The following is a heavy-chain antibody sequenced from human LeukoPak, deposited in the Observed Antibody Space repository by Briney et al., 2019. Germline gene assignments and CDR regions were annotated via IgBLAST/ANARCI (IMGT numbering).Heavy chain of an antibody. CDR2: IHQDGNEK. CDR1: GFTFSTYW. Sequence: PGGSLRLSCAASGFTFSTYWMSWVRQAPGKGLEWVANIHQDGNEKYYVDSVKGRFTISRDNAKNSLYLQMNSLRAEDTAVYYCARRSRTVDYVDYWGQGTLVTVSS. D-gene: IGHD1-14*01. CDR3: ARRSRTVDYVDY. J-gene: IGHJ4*02. V-gene: IGHV3-7*01.